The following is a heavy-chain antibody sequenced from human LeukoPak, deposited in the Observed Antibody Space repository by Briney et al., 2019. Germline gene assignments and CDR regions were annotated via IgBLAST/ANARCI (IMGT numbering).Heavy chain of an antibody. CDR2: IYHSGST. CDR3: ARDSNGYNAFDI. D-gene: IGHD5-18*01. J-gene: IGHJ3*02. Sequence: SETLSLTCTVSGGSISSGGYYWSWIRQPPGKGLESIGYIYHSGSTYYNPSLKSRVTISVDRSKNQFSLKLSSVTAADTAVYYCARDSNGYNAFDIWGQGTMVTVSS. CDR1: GGSISSGGYY. V-gene: IGHV4-30-2*01.